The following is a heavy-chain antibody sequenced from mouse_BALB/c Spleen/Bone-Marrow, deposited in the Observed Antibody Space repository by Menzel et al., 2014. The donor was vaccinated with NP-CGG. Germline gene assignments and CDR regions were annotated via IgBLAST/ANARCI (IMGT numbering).Heavy chain of an antibody. Sequence: EVHLVESGGGLVQPGGSLRLSCATSGFTFTDYYKSWVRQPPGKALEWLGFIRNKANGYTTEYSASVKGRFTISSDNSQSILYFQMNTLRAEDSATYYCARDRGGLLHDYWGQGTTLTVSS. CDR2: IRNKANGYTT. CDR1: GFTFTDYY. V-gene: IGHV7-3*02. J-gene: IGHJ2*01. CDR3: ARDRGGLLHDY. D-gene: IGHD1-1*01.